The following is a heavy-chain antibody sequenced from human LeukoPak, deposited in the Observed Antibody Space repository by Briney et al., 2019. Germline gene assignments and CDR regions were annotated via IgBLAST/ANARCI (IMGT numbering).Heavy chain of an antibody. J-gene: IGHJ6*03. CDR2: ISSSGSTI. CDR1: GFTFSDYY. V-gene: IGHV3-11*04. CDR3: VRGSLASGVVVYYYYYLDV. D-gene: IGHD3-3*01. Sequence: GGSLRLSCAASGFTFSDYYMSWIRQAPGKGLEWVSYISSSGSTIYYADSVKGRFTISRDNAKNSLYLQMNSLRAEDTAVYYCVRGSLASGVVVYYYYYLDVWGKGTTVTVSS.